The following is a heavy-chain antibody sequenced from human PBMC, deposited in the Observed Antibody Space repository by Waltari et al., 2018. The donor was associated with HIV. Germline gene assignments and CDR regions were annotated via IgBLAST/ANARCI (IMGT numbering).Heavy chain of an antibody. Sequence: QVQLRESGPGLVKPSRTLSRTCTVPGGAITSGSYYWSWIRQPAGKGLEWIGRIYTSGSTNYNPSLKSRVTISVDTSKNQLSLKLSSVTAADTAVYYCARVAGGYERFDYWGQGTLVTVSS. D-gene: IGHD5-12*01. V-gene: IGHV4-61*02. J-gene: IGHJ4*02. CDR2: IYTSGST. CDR1: GGAITSGSYY. CDR3: ARVAGGYERFDY.